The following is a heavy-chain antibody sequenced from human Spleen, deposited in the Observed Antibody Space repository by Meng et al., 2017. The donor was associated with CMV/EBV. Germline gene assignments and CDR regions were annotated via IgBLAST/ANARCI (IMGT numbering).Heavy chain of an antibody. CDR1: GDTFSRYA. V-gene: IGHV1-69*05. D-gene: IGHD2-2*01. Sequence: SVKVSCKASGDTFSRYAISWVRLAPGQGLEWMGGIIPNFGTPDYAQKFQGRVTVTTDTSTSTAYMELRSLTSDDTAVYYCARHPEYCSRTSCYENWGQGTLVTVSS. CDR3: ARHPEYCSRTSCYEN. J-gene: IGHJ4*02. CDR2: IIPNFGTP.